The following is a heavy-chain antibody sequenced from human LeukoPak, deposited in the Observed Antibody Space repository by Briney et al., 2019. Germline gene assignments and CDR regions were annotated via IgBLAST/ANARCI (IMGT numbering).Heavy chain of an antibody. CDR3: ARLYSHDF. CDR2: IYPGDSDT. CDR1: GYRFTSYW. D-gene: IGHD2-21*01. Sequence: GESLKISCKGSGYRFTSYWIAWVRQMPGKGLEWMGIIYPGDSDTRYSPSFQGQVTISADKSTTTAYLQWSALQASDTAMYYCARLYSHDFWGQGTLVTVSS. J-gene: IGHJ4*02. V-gene: IGHV5-51*01.